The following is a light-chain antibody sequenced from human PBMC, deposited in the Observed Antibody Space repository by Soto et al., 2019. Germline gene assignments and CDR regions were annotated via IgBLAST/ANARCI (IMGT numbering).Light chain of an antibody. J-gene: IGKJ1*01. CDR2: KAS. Sequence: DIQMTQSPSTLSASVGDRVTITCRASQSVSDWLAWFQQKPGKAPKLLIYKASSLESGVPSRFSGSGSGTEFTLTISSLQPDDVATYYCQQSQSYPTFGQGTRVEIK. CDR1: QSVSDW. CDR3: QQSQSYPT. V-gene: IGKV1-5*03.